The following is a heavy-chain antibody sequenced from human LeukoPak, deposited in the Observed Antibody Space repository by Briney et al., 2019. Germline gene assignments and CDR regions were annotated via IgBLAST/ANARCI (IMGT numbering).Heavy chain of an antibody. V-gene: IGHV4-61*02. CDR1: GGSISSGSYY. CDR2: SYTSGST. J-gene: IGHJ3*02. CDR3: ARSCRILDIVATIRARLGGNGFDI. Sequence: SETLTLSCSVSGGSISSGSYYGSWIRQPAGEGLEWIGRSYTSGSTYYHPSLKSRVTIVVEPSKNQFSLKLSSVTAADKAVYYCARSCRILDIVATIRARLGGNGFDIWGQGTMVTVSS. D-gene: IGHD5-12*01.